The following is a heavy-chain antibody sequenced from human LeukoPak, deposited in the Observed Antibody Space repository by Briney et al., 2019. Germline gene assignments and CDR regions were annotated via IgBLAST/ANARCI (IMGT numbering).Heavy chain of an antibody. V-gene: IGHV4-59*01. D-gene: IGHD5-18*01. CDR2: IYYSGST. Sequence: SETLSLTCTVSGGSISSYYWSWIRQPPGKGLEWIGYIYYSGSTNYNPSLKSRVTISVDTSKNQFSLKLSSVTAADTAVYYCARDKYTYGSRDAFDIWGQGTMVTVSS. CDR1: GGSISSYY. CDR3: ARDKYTYGSRDAFDI. J-gene: IGHJ3*02.